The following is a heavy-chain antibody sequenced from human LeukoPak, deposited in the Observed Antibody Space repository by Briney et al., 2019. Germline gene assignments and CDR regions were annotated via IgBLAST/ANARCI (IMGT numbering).Heavy chain of an antibody. V-gene: IGHV1-69*13. CDR2: IIPIFGTA. D-gene: IGHD2-2*01. CDR3: ARGRLRSSPLVLLNYYYMDV. J-gene: IGHJ6*03. CDR1: GGTFSSYA. Sequence: GASVKVSCKASGGTFSSYAISWVRQAPGQGLEWMGGIIPIFGTANYAQKFQGRVTITADESTSTAYMELSSLRSEDTAVYYCARGRLRSSPLVLLNYYYMDVWGKGTTVTISS.